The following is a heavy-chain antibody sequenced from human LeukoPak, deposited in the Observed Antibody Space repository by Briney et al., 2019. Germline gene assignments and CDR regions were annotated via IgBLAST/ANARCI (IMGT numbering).Heavy chain of an antibody. V-gene: IGHV3-11*03. CDR1: GFTFSDYY. J-gene: IGHJ4*02. Sequence: GGSLRLSCAASGFTFSDYYMSWIRQAPGKGLEWVSYISSSSSYTNYADSVKGRFTISRDNAKNSPYLQMNSLRAEDTAVYYCARRARGYFYYFDYWGQGTLVTVSS. CDR2: ISSSSSYT. D-gene: IGHD5-12*01. CDR3: ARRARGYFYYFDY.